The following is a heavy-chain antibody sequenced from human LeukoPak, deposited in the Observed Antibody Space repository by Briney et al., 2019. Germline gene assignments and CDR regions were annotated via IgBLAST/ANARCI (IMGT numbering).Heavy chain of an antibody. CDR1: GGSFSGYY. Sequence: SETLSLTCAVYGGSFSGYYWSWIRQPPGKGLEWIGEINHSGSTNNNPSLKGRVAISVDTSKNQFSLRLSSVTAADTAVYYCARGLQYSSAGDYWGQGTLVTVSS. V-gene: IGHV4-34*01. J-gene: IGHJ4*02. D-gene: IGHD3-22*01. CDR2: INHSGST. CDR3: ARGLQYSSAGDY.